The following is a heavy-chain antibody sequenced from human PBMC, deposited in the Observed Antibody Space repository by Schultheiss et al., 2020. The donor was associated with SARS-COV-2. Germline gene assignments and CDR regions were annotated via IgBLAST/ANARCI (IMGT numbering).Heavy chain of an antibody. CDR2: IYYSGST. Sequence: SETLSLTCTVSGGSISNYYWSWIRQHPGKGLEWIGYIYYSGSTYYNPSLKSLVTISVDTSKNQFSLKLSSVTAADTAVYYCARHRGYCSSTSCHYWYFDLWGRGTLVTVSS. CDR1: GGSISNYY. J-gene: IGHJ2*01. V-gene: IGHV4-59*08. CDR3: ARHRGYCSSTSCHYWYFDL. D-gene: IGHD2-2*01.